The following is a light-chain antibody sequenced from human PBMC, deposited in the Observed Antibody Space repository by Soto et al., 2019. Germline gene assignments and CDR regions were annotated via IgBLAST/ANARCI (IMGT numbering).Light chain of an antibody. CDR3: QQSYYTPLT. V-gene: IGKV1-39*01. Sequence: DIQMTQSPSSLSASVGDRVTITCRASQTISTYLNWYQQKPGKAPKVLIYGASSLQSGVPTRFSGSGSGTDFTLTISSLQPEDFATYYCQQSYYTPLTFGGGTKVDIK. CDR1: QTISTY. J-gene: IGKJ4*01. CDR2: GAS.